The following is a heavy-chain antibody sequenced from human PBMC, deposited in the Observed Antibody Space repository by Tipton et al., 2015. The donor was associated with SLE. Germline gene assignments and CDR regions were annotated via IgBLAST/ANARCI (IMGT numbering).Heavy chain of an antibody. Sequence: TLSLTCTVSGGSISNYYWSWIRQPAGKGLEWIGRIYTSGSTNYNPSLKSRVTMSVDTSKNQFSLKLSSVTAADTAVYYCARDGLGGNYHPDYWGQGTLVTVSS. V-gene: IGHV4-4*07. J-gene: IGHJ4*02. CDR3: ARDGLGGNYHPDY. D-gene: IGHD4-23*01. CDR2: IYTSGST. CDR1: GGSISNYY.